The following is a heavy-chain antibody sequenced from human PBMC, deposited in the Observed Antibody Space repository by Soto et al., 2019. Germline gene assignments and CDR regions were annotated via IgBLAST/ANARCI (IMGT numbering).Heavy chain of an antibody. CDR3: LTNGYSSSWGFDY. CDR2: ISWNSGSI. CDR1: GFTFDDYA. Sequence: GGSLRLSCAASGFTFDDYAMHWVRQAPGKGLEWVSGISWNSGSIGYADSVKGRFTISRDNAKNSLYLQMNSLRAEDTALYYCLTNGYSSSWGFDYWGQGTLVTVSS. J-gene: IGHJ4*02. V-gene: IGHV3-9*01. D-gene: IGHD6-13*01.